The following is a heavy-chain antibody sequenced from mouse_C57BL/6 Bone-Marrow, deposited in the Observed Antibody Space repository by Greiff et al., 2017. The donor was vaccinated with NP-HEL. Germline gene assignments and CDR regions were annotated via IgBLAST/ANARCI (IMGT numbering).Heavy chain of an antibody. V-gene: IGHV5-17*01. Sequence: EVQLQESGGGLVKPGGSLKLSCAASGFTFSDYGMHWVRQAPEKGLEWVAYISSGSSTIYYADTVKGRFTISRDNAKNTLFLQMTSLRSEDTAMYYCARNYGSRNLFAYWGQGTLVTVSA. CDR2: ISSGSSTI. CDR3: ARNYGSRNLFAY. CDR1: GFTFSDYG. D-gene: IGHD1-1*01. J-gene: IGHJ3*01.